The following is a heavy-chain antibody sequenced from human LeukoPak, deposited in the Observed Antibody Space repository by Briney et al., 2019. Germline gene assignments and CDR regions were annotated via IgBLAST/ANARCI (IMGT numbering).Heavy chain of an antibody. D-gene: IGHD1-26*01. CDR1: GFTFSNYA. CDR2: ISGSGDST. CDR3: ARSPGVNSGPDSFDY. V-gene: IGHV3-23*01. J-gene: IGHJ4*02. Sequence: PGGSLRLSCAASGFTFSNYAMSWVRQAPGKGLEWVSAISGSGDSTYYADSVKGRFTISRDNSKNTLYLQMNSLTAEDTAVYYCARSPGVNSGPDSFDYWGQGTLVTVSS.